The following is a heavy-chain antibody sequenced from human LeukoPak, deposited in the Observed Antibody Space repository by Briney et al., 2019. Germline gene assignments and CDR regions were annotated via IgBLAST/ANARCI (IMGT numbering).Heavy chain of an antibody. CDR3: ARDLGYSSGPNY. V-gene: IGHV3-21*01. CDR1: GFTFSSYG. Sequence: GGSLRLSCAASGFTFSSYGMHWVRQAPGKGLEWVSYISGGSSFTYYVDSVKGRFTISRDNAKNSLYLQMNSLRAEDTAVYYCARDLGYSSGPNYWGQGTRVTVSS. J-gene: IGHJ4*02. D-gene: IGHD6-19*01. CDR2: ISGGSSFT.